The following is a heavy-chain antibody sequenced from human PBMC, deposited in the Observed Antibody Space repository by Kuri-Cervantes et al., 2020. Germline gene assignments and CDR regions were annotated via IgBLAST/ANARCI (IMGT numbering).Heavy chain of an antibody. V-gene: IGHV3-74*01. CDR3: ARKGGHELREPYYYGMDV. CDR1: EFTFSSYG. Sequence: GESLKISCAASEFTFSSYGMHWVRQAPGKGLVWVSRINSDGSSTSYADSVKGRFTISRDNAKNTLYLQMNSLRAEDTAVYYCARKGGHELREPYYYGMDVWGQGTTVTVSS. CDR2: INSDGSST. J-gene: IGHJ6*02. D-gene: IGHD1-14*01.